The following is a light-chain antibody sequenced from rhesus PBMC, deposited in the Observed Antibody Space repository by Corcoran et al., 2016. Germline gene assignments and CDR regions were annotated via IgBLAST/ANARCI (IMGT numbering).Light chain of an antibody. CDR3: QQSSNLYS. CDR2: GAS. J-gene: IGKJ2*01. V-gene: IGKV3-24*04. CDR1: QSVGSY. Sequence: ETVVTQSPATLSLSPGERATLSCRASQSVGSYFAWYQQKPGQAPRLLSYGASSRATGIPDRFSGSGSGTDFTLTISSLEPEDVGVYYCQQSSNLYSFGQGTKVEIK.